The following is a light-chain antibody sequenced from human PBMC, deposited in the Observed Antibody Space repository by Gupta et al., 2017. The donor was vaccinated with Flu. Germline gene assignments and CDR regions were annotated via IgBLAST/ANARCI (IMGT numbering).Light chain of an antibody. Sequence: SPGQTDVISCSQEQQGIQDPRGTEEQTGALPVYMLYIIKRGPSRTPERFSGSNSGNTATLTISGTQAKDEADYYCQAEDSSTVLFGGGTKLTVL. J-gene: IGLJ2*01. CDR3: QAEDSSTVL. CDR2: IIK. CDR1: QQGIQD. V-gene: IGLV3-1*01.